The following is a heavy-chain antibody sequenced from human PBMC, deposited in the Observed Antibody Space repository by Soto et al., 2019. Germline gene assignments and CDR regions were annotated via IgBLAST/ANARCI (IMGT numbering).Heavy chain of an antibody. CDR3: ARVDMAPDY. CDR1: GGSVSSGSYY. J-gene: IGHJ4*02. CDR2: IYYSGST. V-gene: IGHV4-61*01. Sequence: QVQLQESGPGLVKPSETLSLTCTVSGGSVSSGSYYWTWIRQPPGKGLEWIGYIYYSGSTNYNPSLKSRVTISADTSKNQFSLKLNSVTAADTAVYYCARVDMAPDYWGQGTLVTVSS.